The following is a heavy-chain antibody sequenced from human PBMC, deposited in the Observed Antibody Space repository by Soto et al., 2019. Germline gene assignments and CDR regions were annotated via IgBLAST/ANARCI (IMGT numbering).Heavy chain of an antibody. Sequence: GGSLRLSCAASGFTFSRYGMNWLRQAPGKGLEWVASISSSTSYVYYADSVRGRFSTSRDNAKNILYLEMYALRTEDTAVYYCARDPSEGRVGNWFESWGQGTLVTVSS. V-gene: IGHV3-21*06. CDR3: ARDPSEGRVGNWFES. D-gene: IGHD2-2*01. CDR2: ISSSTSYV. CDR1: GFTFSRYG. J-gene: IGHJ5*01.